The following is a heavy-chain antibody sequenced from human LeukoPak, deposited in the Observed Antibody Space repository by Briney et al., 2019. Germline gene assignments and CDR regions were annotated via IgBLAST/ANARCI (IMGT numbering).Heavy chain of an antibody. V-gene: IGHV3-23*01. CDR2: IFGRGGSP. Sequence: GGSLRLSCEASGFTFGSHAMYWVRQAPGKGLEGVAGIFGRGGSPHYADPVKGRFTISRDNSRNTVYLQINSLRAEDTAVYYCGKTTVGYSSGQKPAWPVDYWGQGTLVTVSS. CDR1: GFTFGSHA. D-gene: IGHD5-18*01. J-gene: IGHJ4*02. CDR3: GKTTVGYSSGQKPAWPVDY.